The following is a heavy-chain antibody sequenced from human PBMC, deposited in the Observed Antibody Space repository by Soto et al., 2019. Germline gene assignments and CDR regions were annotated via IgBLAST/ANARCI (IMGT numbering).Heavy chain of an antibody. CDR1: GFTFSSYA. J-gene: IGHJ2*01. V-gene: IGHV3-23*01. CDR3: ATCAVDGYWYFDL. CDR2: ISGSGGST. Sequence: EVQLLESGGGLVQPGGSLRLSCEASGFTFSSYAMSWVRQAPGKGLEWFSAISGSGGSTYYADSVKGRFTISRDNSKNRLYLQMNSLSAEDTAVYYCATCAVDGYWYFDLWGRGTLVTVSS. D-gene: IGHD3-9*01.